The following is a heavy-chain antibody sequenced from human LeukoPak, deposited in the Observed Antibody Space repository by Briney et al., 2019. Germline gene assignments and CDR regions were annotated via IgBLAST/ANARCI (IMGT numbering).Heavy chain of an antibody. V-gene: IGHV3-7*01. CDR2: IKQDGSEK. CDR1: GFTFSSYW. Sequence: GGSLRLSCAASGFTFSSYWMSWVRQAPGKGLEWVANIKQDGSEKYYVDSVKGRFTISRDNAKNSLYLQMNSLRAEDTAVYYCARDRYDFWSGSREFDYWGQGTLVTVSS. J-gene: IGHJ4*02. D-gene: IGHD3-3*01. CDR3: ARDRYDFWSGSREFDY.